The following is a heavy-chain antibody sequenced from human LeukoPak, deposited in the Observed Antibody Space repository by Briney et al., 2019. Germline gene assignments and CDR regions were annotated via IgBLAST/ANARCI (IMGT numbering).Heavy chain of an antibody. CDR3: ARGLVVPADLLHDAFDI. J-gene: IGHJ3*02. CDR1: GGSISSYY. Sequence: SETLSLTCTVSGGSISSYYWSWIRQPAGKGLEWIGRIYTSGSTNYNPSLKSRVTMSVDTSKNQFSLKLSSVTAADTAVYYCARGLVVPADLLHDAFDIWGQGTMVTVSS. D-gene: IGHD2-2*01. V-gene: IGHV4-4*07. CDR2: IYTSGST.